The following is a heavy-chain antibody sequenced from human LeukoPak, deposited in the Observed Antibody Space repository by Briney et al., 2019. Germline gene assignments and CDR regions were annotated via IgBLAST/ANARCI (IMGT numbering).Heavy chain of an antibody. D-gene: IGHD5-12*01. CDR3: ARQVATKGEWAFDV. V-gene: IGHV4-38-2*02. J-gene: IGHJ3*01. CDR1: GYFSTAYY. CDR2: IRHDGHT. Sequence: SETLSLTCTVSGYFSTAYYWGWIRQPPGKGLEWIASIRHDGHTYYNPSLRSQVSISIDMSRNQFSLKFNYMTAADTAVYYCARQVATKGEWAFDVWGQGTMVTVSS.